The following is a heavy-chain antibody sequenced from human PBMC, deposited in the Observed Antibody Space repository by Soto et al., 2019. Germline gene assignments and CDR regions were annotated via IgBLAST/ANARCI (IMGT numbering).Heavy chain of an antibody. CDR3: ARGQSPYTIRFYGSGSCYLDY. Sequence: SETLSLTCAVYGGSFSGYYWSWIRQPPGKGLEWIGEINHSGSTNYNPSLKSRVTISVDTSKNQFSLKLSSVTAADTAVYYCARGQSPYTIRFYGSGSCYLDYWGQGTLVTVSS. J-gene: IGHJ4*02. V-gene: IGHV4-34*01. CDR1: GGSFSGYY. CDR2: INHSGST. D-gene: IGHD3-10*01.